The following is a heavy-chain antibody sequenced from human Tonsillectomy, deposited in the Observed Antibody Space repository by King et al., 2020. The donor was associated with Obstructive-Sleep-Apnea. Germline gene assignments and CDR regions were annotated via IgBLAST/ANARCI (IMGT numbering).Heavy chain of an antibody. Sequence: LQLQESGPGLVKPSETLSLTCTVSGGSISSSSYYWGWIRQPPGKGLEWIGSIYYSGSTYYNPSLKSRVTISVDTSKNQFSLKLSSVTAADTAVYYCARDLPDACSGGSCYDLHAFDIWGQGTMVTVSS. CDR3: ARDLPDACSGGSCYDLHAFDI. CDR2: IYYSGST. D-gene: IGHD2-15*01. V-gene: IGHV4-39*07. J-gene: IGHJ3*02. CDR1: GGSISSSSYY.